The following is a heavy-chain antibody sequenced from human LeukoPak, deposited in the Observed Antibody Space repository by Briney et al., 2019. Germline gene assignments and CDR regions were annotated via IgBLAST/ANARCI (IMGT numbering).Heavy chain of an antibody. CDR2: ISYDGSNK. CDR1: GFTSSSYG. Sequence: GGSLRLSCAASGFTSSSYGMHWVRQAPGKGLEWVAVISYDGSNKYYADSVKGRFTISRDNSKNTLYLQMNSLRAEDTAVYYCAKIQYSSSWYSDYWGQGTLVTVSS. V-gene: IGHV3-30*18. D-gene: IGHD6-13*01. CDR3: AKIQYSSSWYSDY. J-gene: IGHJ4*02.